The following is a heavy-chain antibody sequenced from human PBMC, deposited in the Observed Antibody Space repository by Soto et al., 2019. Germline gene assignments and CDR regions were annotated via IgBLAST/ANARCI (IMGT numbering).Heavy chain of an antibody. Sequence: EVQLVESGGDLVQPGGSLRLSCAASGFIFSDYTMTWARQAPGRGLEFVSHISSSGDAIFYAESVKGRFTVSRDNAKNSLYLQMNSLRDDDTAVYFCARDHGGSTWFVGVYYFFGMDVWGQGTAVTVSS. D-gene: IGHD6-13*01. V-gene: IGHV3-48*02. J-gene: IGHJ6*02. CDR1: GFIFSDYT. CDR2: ISSSGDAI. CDR3: ARDHGGSTWFVGVYYFFGMDV.